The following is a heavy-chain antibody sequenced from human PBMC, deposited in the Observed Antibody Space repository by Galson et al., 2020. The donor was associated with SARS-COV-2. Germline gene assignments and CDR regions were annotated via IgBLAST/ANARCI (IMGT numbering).Heavy chain of an antibody. CDR1: GFTYTSSA. J-gene: IGHJ4*02. Sequence: SVQVTCKTTGFTYTSSAEQSVRQARGQRVEWIGWTDVGSGKHNNAQKFQERVTITRDMSTSTAYMELSSLRYEDTAVYYCAAFVARPVYWGQGTLVTVSS. D-gene: IGHD6-6*01. CDR2: TDVGSGKH. CDR3: AAFVARPVY. V-gene: IGHV1-58*01.